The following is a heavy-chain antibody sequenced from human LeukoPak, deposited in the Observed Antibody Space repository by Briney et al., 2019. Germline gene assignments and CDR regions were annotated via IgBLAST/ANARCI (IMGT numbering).Heavy chain of an antibody. J-gene: IGHJ4*02. CDR1: GFTFNNYA. D-gene: IGHD6-19*01. CDR2: ISGSGGNT. V-gene: IGHV3-23*01. Sequence: GGSLRLSCAASGFTFNNYAMSWVRQAPGKGLEWVSSISGSGGNTYYADSVKGRFTISRDNSKNTLYLQMNSLRAADTAVYYCAKDRRITMAGTVDYFDYWGQGILVTVSS. CDR3: AKDRRITMAGTVDYFDY.